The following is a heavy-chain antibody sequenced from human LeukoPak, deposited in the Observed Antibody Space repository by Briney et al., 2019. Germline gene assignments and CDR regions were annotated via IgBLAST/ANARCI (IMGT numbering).Heavy chain of an antibody. Sequence: GGSLRLSCAGAGFIFTDVWMSWVRQAPGKGLGWVGRIKSKSDGGTIDYAAPVKGRITVARDDSRKTLSLELNNLKTEDTGVYYCTTDLDYWGQGTLVTVSS. J-gene: IGHJ4*02. CDR2: IKSKSDGGTI. CDR1: GFIFTDVW. CDR3: TTDLDY. V-gene: IGHV3-15*01.